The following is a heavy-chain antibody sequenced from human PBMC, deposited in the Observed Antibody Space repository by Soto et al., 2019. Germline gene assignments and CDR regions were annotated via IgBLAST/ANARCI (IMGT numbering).Heavy chain of an antibody. V-gene: IGHV5-51*01. Sequence: PGESLKISWKGSGYSFTSYWIAWVRQMPGKGLEWMALINPGDSDTRYSPSFQGEVTMSADTSINTAYLQWSSLKASDTAMYYCARPDSTGWYDHGCQGTLVTVSS. J-gene: IGHJ5*02. CDR2: INPGDSDT. D-gene: IGHD6-19*01. CDR3: ARPDSTGWYDH. CDR1: GYSFTSYW.